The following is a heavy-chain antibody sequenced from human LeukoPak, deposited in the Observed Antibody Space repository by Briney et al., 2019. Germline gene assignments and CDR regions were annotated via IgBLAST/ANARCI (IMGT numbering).Heavy chain of an antibody. V-gene: IGHV1-8*01. Sequence: ASVKVSCKASGYTFTSYDINWVRQATGQGLEWMGWMSPNSDNTGYAQKFQGRVTMTRSTSTSTAYMELSSLRSEDTAVYYCARGRLRGYSYGGYWGQGTLVTVSS. CDR2: MSPNSDNT. J-gene: IGHJ4*02. CDR1: GYTFTSYD. CDR3: ARGRLRGYSYGGY. D-gene: IGHD5-18*01.